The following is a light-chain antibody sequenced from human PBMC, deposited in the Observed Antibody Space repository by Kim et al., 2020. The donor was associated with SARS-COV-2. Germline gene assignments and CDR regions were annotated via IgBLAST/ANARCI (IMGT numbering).Light chain of an antibody. CDR2: WAS. J-gene: IGKJ2*01. Sequence: DIVMTQSPDSLAVSLGERATINCKSSQSVLYNSNNKNDLAWYQQKPGQPPNLLIYWASTRESGVPDRFSGSGSETDFTLTISSLQAEDVAVYYCQQYYSTPPTFGQGTKLEI. CDR3: QQYYSTPPT. V-gene: IGKV4-1*01. CDR1: QSVLYNSNNKND.